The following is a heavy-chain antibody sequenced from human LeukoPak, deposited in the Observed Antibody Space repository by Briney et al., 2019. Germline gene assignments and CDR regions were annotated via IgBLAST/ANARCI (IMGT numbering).Heavy chain of an antibody. CDR3: ARGEGYCSSTSCYADAFDI. Sequence: SETLSLTCTVSGGSISSYYWSWIRQPPGKGLEWIGYIYYSGSTNYNPSLKSRVTISVETSKNQFSLKLSSVTAADTAVYYCARGEGYCSSTSCYADAFDIWGQGTMVTVSS. D-gene: IGHD2-2*01. V-gene: IGHV4-59*01. CDR1: GGSISSYY. J-gene: IGHJ3*02. CDR2: IYYSGST.